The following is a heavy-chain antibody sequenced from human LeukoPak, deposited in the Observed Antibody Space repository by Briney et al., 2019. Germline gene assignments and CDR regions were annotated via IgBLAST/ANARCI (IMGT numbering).Heavy chain of an antibody. Sequence: SETLSLTCTVSGGSISSSSYYWGWIRQPPGKGLEWIGSIYYSGNTYYNPSLKSRVTISVDTSKNQFSLKLSSVTAADTAVYYCARDRRWFGDYYMDVWGKGTTVTISS. CDR2: IYYSGNT. V-gene: IGHV4-39*07. CDR1: GGSISSSSYY. J-gene: IGHJ6*03. D-gene: IGHD3-10*01. CDR3: ARDRRWFGDYYMDV.